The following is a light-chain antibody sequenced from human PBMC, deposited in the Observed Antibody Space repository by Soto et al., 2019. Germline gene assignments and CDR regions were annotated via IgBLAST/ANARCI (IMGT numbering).Light chain of an antibody. Sequence: DIQMTQSPSSLPASVGDRVTIACRASQSISSSLNWYQQTPGKAPQLLIYAASSLHSGVPSRFSASGSGTDFTLTIRSLQPEDFATYYCQQSYGTPWTFGQGTKVDIK. V-gene: IGKV1-39*01. CDR1: QSISSS. CDR3: QQSYGTPWT. CDR2: AAS. J-gene: IGKJ1*01.